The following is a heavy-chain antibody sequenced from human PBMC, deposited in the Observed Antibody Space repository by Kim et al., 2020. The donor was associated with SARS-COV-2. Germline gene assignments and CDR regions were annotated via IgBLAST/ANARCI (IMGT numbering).Heavy chain of an antibody. D-gene: IGHD3-22*01. J-gene: IGHJ3*02. Sequence: SETLSLTCAVYGGSFSGYYWSWIRQPPGKGLEWIGEINHSGSTNYNPSLKSRVTISVDTSKNQFSLKLSSVTAADTAVYYCARRTDDYYDSSGYFNAFDIWGQGTMVTVSS. CDR2: INHSGST. CDR1: GGSFSGYY. CDR3: ARRTDDYYDSSGYFNAFDI. V-gene: IGHV4-34*01.